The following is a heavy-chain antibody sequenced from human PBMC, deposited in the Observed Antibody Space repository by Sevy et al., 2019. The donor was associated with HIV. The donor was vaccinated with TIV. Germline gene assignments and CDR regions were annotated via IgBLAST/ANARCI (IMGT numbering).Heavy chain of an antibody. V-gene: IGHV3-43D*03. CDR3: AKDSNCSGSISNIPYYGMDV. CDR1: GFTFDDYA. Sequence: GGSLRLSCAASGFTFDDYAMHWVRQAPGKGLEWVSLISWDGGITYYADSVKGRCAISRDNSKNSLYLQMSSLRSEDTALYYCAKDSNCSGSISNIPYYGMDVWGQGTTVTVSS. D-gene: IGHD2-15*01. CDR2: ISWDGGIT. J-gene: IGHJ6*02.